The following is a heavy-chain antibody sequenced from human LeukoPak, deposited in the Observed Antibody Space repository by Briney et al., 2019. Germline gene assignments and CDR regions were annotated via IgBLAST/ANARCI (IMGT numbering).Heavy chain of an antibody. D-gene: IGHD2-2*01. CDR1: GFTFSSYW. CDR3: AFSSSLGVW. CDR2: INTDGSST. Sequence: GGSLRLSCAASGFTFSSYWMHRVRQAPGKGLVWVSRINTDGSSTSCADSVKGRFTISRDNAKNTLYLQMSSLRVEDTAVYYCAFSSSLGVWWGQGTLVTVSS. V-gene: IGHV3-74*01. J-gene: IGHJ4*02.